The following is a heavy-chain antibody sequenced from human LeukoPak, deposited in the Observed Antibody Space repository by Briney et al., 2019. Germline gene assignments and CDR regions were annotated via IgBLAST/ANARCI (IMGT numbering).Heavy chain of an antibody. J-gene: IGHJ6*02. CDR3: ARGGGLDV. D-gene: IGHD3-16*01. Sequence: GGSLRLSCAASGFTFSSYWMNWARQAPGKGLEWVASINHNGNVNYYVDSVKGRFTISRDNAKNSLYLQMGNLRAEETAVYFCARGGGLDVWGQGATVTVSS. CDR2: INHNGNVN. CDR1: GFTFSSYW. V-gene: IGHV3-7*03.